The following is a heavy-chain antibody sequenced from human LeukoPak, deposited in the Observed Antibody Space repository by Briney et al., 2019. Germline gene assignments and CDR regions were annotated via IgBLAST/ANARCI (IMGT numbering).Heavy chain of an antibody. CDR2: IYYSGST. CDR3: ARQYNYDSSGYHFGY. J-gene: IGHJ4*02. V-gene: IGHV4-39*01. D-gene: IGHD3-22*01. CDR1: GGSISSSTYY. Sequence: PSETLSLTCTVSGGSISSSTYYWGWIRQPPGKGLEWIGSIYYSGSTYCNPSLKSRVTISVDTSKNQLSLKLSSVTAADTAVYYCARQYNYDSSGYHFGYWGQGTLVTVSS.